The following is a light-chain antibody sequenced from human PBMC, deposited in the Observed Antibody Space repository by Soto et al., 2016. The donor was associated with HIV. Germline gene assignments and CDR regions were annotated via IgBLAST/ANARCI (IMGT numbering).Light chain of an antibody. CDR1: QTIRTW. Sequence: DIRLTQSPPTLSASVGDTVNITCRASQTIRTWLAWYQHRPGKAPKLLMYMVSSLQSGVPSRFSGSGSGTDFSLTISSLQPDDFATYYCQQYNSYSLTFGQGTKVEI. CDR3: QQYNSYSLT. V-gene: IGKV1-5*03. J-gene: IGKJ1*01. CDR2: MVS.